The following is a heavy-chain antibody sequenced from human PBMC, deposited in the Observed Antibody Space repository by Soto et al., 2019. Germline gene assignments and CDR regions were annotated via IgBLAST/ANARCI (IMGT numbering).Heavy chain of an antibody. V-gene: IGHV3-15*01. CDR3: TTGRDYYDSSGYYSSVLDAFDS. D-gene: IGHD3-22*01. Sequence: LSLTCAASGFTFSNAWMSWVRPAPGKGLEWVGRIKSKTDGGTTDYAAPVKGRFTISRDDSKNTLYLQMNSLKTEDTAVYYCTTGRDYYDSSGYYSSVLDAFDSWGQGTMVTVSS. J-gene: IGHJ3*02. CDR2: IKSKTDGGTT. CDR1: GFTFSNAW.